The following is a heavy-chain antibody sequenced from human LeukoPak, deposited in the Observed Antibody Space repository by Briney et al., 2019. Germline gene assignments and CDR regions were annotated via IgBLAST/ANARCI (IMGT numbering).Heavy chain of an antibody. J-gene: IGHJ3*02. Sequence: SETLSLTCTVSGGSISSSSYYWGWIRQPPGKGLEWIGSIYYSGSTYYNPSLKSRVTISVDTSKNQFSLKLSSVTAADTAVYYCARDVYDSSGYYYVADAFDIWGQGTMVTVSS. V-gene: IGHV4-39*07. CDR3: ARDVYDSSGYYYVADAFDI. D-gene: IGHD3-22*01. CDR2: IYYSGST. CDR1: GGSISSSSYY.